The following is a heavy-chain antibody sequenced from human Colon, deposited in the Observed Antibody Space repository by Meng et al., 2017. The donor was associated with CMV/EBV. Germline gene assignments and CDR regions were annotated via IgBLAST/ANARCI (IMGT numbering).Heavy chain of an antibody. V-gene: IGHV3-72*01. CDR2: TRSKSQKSTT. J-gene: IGHJ6*02. D-gene: IGHD3-10*01. Sequence: GGSLRLSCAASGPMFSKYAMHWVRQAPGRGLEWVGVTRSKSQKSTTEYAASVKGRFIVSRDDSKNSIYLEMNSLQSEDSAVYYCVRMYYHGSGTSWAMDVWGQGTTVTVSS. CDR3: VRMYYHGSGTSWAMDV. CDR1: GPMFSKYA.